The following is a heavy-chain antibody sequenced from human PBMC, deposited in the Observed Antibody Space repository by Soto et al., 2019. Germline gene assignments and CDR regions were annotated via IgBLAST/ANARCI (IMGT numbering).Heavy chain of an antibody. Sequence: SETLSLTCIVSGESISSSSYYWGWIRQPPGKGLEWIGSIYYSGRTYYNPSFKSRVTISIDTSKNQFSLKLSSVTATDTAVYYCARQRTTVVTQAYFDHWGQGAQVTVSS. J-gene: IGHJ4*02. D-gene: IGHD2-21*02. CDR3: ARQRTTVVTQAYFDH. CDR1: GESISSSSYY. CDR2: IYYSGRT. V-gene: IGHV4-39*01.